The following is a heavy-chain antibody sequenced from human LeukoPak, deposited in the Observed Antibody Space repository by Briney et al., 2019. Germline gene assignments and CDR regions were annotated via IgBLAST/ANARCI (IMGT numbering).Heavy chain of an antibody. V-gene: IGHV3-23*01. CDR3: ARSAARLRYYYAMDV. CDR1: GFTFSTYA. CDR2: ICGNSANT. J-gene: IGHJ6*02. Sequence: GGSLRLSCATSGFTFSTYAVSWVRQAPGKGLEWVSAICGNSANTYYADSVKGRFTISRHNSKNTLYLQMSSLRAEDTAVYFCARSAARLRYYYAMDVWGQGTTVTVCS. D-gene: IGHD6-6*01.